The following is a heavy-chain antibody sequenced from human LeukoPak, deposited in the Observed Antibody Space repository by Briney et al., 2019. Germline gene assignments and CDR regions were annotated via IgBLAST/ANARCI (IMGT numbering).Heavy chain of an antibody. CDR1: GFTFSSYG. CDR3: VRELEGGLGDY. J-gene: IGHJ4*02. V-gene: IGHV3-33*07. D-gene: IGHD2-15*01. CDR2: IWYDGSSK. Sequence: GGSLRLSCAASGFTFSSYGMYWVRQAPGKGLEWVAVIWYDGSSKYYADSVKGRFTISRDNSKNTLYLQMNSLRAEDTAVYYCVRELEGGLGDYWGQGTLVTVSS.